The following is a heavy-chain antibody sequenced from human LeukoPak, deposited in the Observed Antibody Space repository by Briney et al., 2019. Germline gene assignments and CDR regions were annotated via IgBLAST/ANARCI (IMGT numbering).Heavy chain of an antibody. CDR2: ISYDGSNK. Sequence: PGRSLRLSCAASGFTFSSYAVHWVRQAPGKGLEWVAVISYDGSNKYYADSVKGRFTISRDNSKNTLYLQMNSLRAEDTAVYYCARAPYSGRDKTSPHMYYFDYWGQGTLVTVSS. CDR3: ARAPYSGRDKTSPHMYYFDY. J-gene: IGHJ4*02. D-gene: IGHD1-26*01. CDR1: GFTFSSYA. V-gene: IGHV3-30-3*01.